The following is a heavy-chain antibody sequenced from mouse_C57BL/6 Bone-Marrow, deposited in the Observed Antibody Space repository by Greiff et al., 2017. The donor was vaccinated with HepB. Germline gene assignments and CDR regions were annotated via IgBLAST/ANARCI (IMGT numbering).Heavy chain of an antibody. CDR3: ARIYYSNYYWYFDV. V-gene: IGHV2-9-1*01. J-gene: IGHJ1*03. CDR1: GFSFTSYA. CDR2: IWTGGGT. D-gene: IGHD2-5*01. Sequence: VQLVESGPGLVAPSQSLSITCTVSGFSFTSYAISWVRQPPGKGLEWLGVIWTGGGTNYNSALKSRLSISKDNSKSQVFLKMNSLQTDDTARYYCARIYYSNYYWYFDVWGTGTTVTVSS.